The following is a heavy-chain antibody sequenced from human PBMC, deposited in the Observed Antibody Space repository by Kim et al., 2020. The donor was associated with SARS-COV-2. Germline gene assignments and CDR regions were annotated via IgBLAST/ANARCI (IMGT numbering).Heavy chain of an antibody. J-gene: IGHJ5*02. V-gene: IGHV4-38-2*02. CDR3: ARGTRDYGDKGGWFDP. CDR2: IYHSGST. CDR1: GYSISSGYY. Sequence: SETLYLTCTVSGYSISSGYYWGWIRQPPGKGLEWIGSIYHSGSTYYNPSLKSRVTISVDTSKNQFSLKLSSVTAADTAVYYCARGTRDYGDKGGWFDPWG. D-gene: IGHD4-17*01.